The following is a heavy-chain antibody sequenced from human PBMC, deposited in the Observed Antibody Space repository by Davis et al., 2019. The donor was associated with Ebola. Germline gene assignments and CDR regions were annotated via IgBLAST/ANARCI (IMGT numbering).Heavy chain of an antibody. V-gene: IGHV4-59*01. D-gene: IGHD2-15*01. J-gene: IGHJ3*02. Sequence: SEPLSLPFSVPGSSFSSYYWSWIRRPPGKGLEWIAYVYYNGNTNYNPSLESRVTISIDTSKNQFSLRLTSVTSADTAVYSCAGGLGGRYAFEKWSRGTMVTVSS. CDR1: GSSFSSYY. CDR3: AGGLGGRYAFEK. CDR2: VYYNGNT.